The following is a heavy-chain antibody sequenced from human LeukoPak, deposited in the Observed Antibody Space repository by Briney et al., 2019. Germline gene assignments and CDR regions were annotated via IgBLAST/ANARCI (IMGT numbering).Heavy chain of an antibody. J-gene: IGHJ4*02. D-gene: IGHD6-13*01. CDR3: AGRPGSIAAAGSSNY. Sequence: GGSLRLSCAASGFTFSSYSMNWVRQAPGKGLEWVSSISSSSSYIYYADSVKGRFTISRDNAKNSLYLQMNSLRAEDTAVYYCAGRPGSIAAAGSSNYWGQGTLVTVSS. V-gene: IGHV3-21*01. CDR2: ISSSSSYI. CDR1: GFTFSSYS.